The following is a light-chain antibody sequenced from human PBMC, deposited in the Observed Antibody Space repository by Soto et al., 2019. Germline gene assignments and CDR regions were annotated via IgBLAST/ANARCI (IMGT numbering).Light chain of an antibody. J-gene: IGLJ2*01. Sequence: QSALTQPASVSGSPGQSITISCTGSTSDIGAYDYVSWYQQHPDKAPKLIIYDVYNRPSGVSDRFSGSKSGNTASLTISGLQAEDEGDYYCSSYTTSSTLVFGGGTKLTVL. CDR3: SSYTTSSTLV. CDR2: DVY. CDR1: TSDIGAYDY. V-gene: IGLV2-14*03.